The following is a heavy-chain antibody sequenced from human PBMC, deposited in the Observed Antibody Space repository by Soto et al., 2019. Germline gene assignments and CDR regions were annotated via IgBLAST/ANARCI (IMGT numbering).Heavy chain of an antibody. Sequence: SVKVSCKASGFTFTSSAVRWVRQARGQRLEWIGWIVVGSGNTNYAQKFQERVTITRDMSTSTAYMELSSLRSEDTAVYYCAAADIAAAGTDYYYGMDVWGQGTTVTVSS. CDR2: IVVGSGNT. CDR3: AAADIAAAGTDYYYGMDV. D-gene: IGHD6-13*01. V-gene: IGHV1-58*01. J-gene: IGHJ6*02. CDR1: GFTFTSSA.